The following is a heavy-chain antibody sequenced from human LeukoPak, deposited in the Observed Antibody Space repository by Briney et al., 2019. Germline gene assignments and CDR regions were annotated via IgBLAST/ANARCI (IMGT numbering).Heavy chain of an antibody. D-gene: IGHD4-23*01. J-gene: IGHJ4*02. Sequence: PGRSLRLSCAASGFTFSSYGMHWVRQAPGKGLEWVAVISYDGSNKYYADSVKGRFTISRDNSKNTLYLQMNSLRAEDTAVYYCAKGNDYGGKRGGTFDYWGQGTLVTVSS. CDR1: GFTFSSYG. V-gene: IGHV3-30*18. CDR2: ISYDGSNK. CDR3: AKGNDYGGKRGGTFDY.